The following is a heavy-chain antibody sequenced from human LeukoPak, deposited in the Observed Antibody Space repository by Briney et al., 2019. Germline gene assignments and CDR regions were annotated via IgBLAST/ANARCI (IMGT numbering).Heavy chain of an antibody. Sequence: ASVKVSCKASGYTFSNYFISWVRQAPGQGLEWMGWIRAYNGKIKYAQKVQGRVTMTTDTSTSTAYMELMSLTSDDTAGYYCVRDRLDYDDTSTFGRSACDMWGRGTVVRVSS. V-gene: IGHV1-18*01. J-gene: IGHJ3*02. CDR3: VRDRLDYDDTSTFGRSACDM. D-gene: IGHD3-22*01. CDR1: GYTFSNYF. CDR2: IRAYNGKI.